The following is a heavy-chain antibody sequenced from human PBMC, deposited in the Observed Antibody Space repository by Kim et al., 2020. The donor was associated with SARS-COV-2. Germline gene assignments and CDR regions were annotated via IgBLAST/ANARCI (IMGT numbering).Heavy chain of an antibody. CDR2: INNSGST. V-gene: IGHV4-34*01. Sequence: SETLSLTCAVYGLWFSGDYRSWIRQPSGKGREWIWEINNSGSTNYNPSLKSRVTISVDTSKNQFSLKLSSVTAADTAVYYCARGGAEWLRRPFDYWCQGTLVTVSS. CDR1: GLWFSGDY. CDR3: ARGGAEWLRRPFDY. J-gene: IGHJ4*02. D-gene: IGHD5-12*01.